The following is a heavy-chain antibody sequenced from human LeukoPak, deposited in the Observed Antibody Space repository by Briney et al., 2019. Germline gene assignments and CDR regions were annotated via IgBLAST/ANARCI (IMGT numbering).Heavy chain of an antibody. D-gene: IGHD2-15*01. J-gene: IGHJ4*01. V-gene: IGHV3-48*03. CDR2: ISSSDSTI. Sequence: GKSLRLSCAASGFTFSSYEMNWVRRAPGKGLEWVSYISSSDSTIYYADSVKGRFTISRDNAKNSLYLQMNSLRAEDTAVYYCAREESRVALGHWGQEPWSPSPQ. CDR3: AREESRVALGH. CDR1: GFTFSSYE.